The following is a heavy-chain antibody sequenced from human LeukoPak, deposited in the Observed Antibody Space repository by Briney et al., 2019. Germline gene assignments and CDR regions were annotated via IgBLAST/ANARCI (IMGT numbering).Heavy chain of an antibody. Sequence: SETLSLTCTVSGGSISSYYWSWIRQPAGKGLEWIGRIYSSGSSNYNPSLKNRVTMSVDTSKNQFSLKLSSVTAADTAVYYCAREWSTPLNWFDPWGQGTLVTVSS. D-gene: IGHD3-3*01. CDR3: AREWSTPLNWFDP. V-gene: IGHV4-4*07. J-gene: IGHJ5*02. CDR2: IYSSGSS. CDR1: GGSISSYY.